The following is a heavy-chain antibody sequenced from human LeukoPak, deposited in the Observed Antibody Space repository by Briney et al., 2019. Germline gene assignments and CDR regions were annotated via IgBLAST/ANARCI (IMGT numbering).Heavy chain of an antibody. V-gene: IGHV3-48*04. D-gene: IGHD3-16*02. J-gene: IGHJ4*02. Sequence: GGSLRLSCAASGFTFSSYSMNWVRQAPGKGLECVSYINSRSSSIHYADSVKGRFTISRDNSKNSLYLQMNSLRAEDTALYYCAKDAGALRLGELSPGYFDYWGQGTLVTVSS. CDR2: INSRSSSI. CDR3: AKDAGALRLGELSPGYFDY. CDR1: GFTFSSYS.